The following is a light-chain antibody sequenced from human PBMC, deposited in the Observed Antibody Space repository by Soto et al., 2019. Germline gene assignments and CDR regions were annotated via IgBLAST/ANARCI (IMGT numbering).Light chain of an antibody. J-gene: IGKJ2*01. Sequence: DIQMTQSPSSLSASVGDRVTITCRASQSISSRLAWYQQKPGQAPKLLIYKATNLQTGVASRFSGSGSGTEFSLTISGLQHDDFAVYFCQQYNEFQYTFGQGTRLEI. CDR2: KAT. V-gene: IGKV1-5*03. CDR3: QQYNEFQYT. CDR1: QSISSR.